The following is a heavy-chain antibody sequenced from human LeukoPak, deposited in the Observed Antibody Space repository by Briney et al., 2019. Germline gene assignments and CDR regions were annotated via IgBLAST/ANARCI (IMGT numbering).Heavy chain of an antibody. CDR1: GFIVGHYG. D-gene: IGHD5-12*01. CDR3: AKIRDYTRYGADP. J-gene: IGHJ5*02. Sequence: GRSLRLSCVASGFIVGHYGMSWFRQAPGKGLQWVAVMGYVGNHTYYEESRKGRFTISKDNSKNTLYLQTNSLRAEDTGLYYCAKIRDYTRYGADPWGQGNLVIVSP. V-gene: IGHV3-33*03. CDR2: MGYVGNHT.